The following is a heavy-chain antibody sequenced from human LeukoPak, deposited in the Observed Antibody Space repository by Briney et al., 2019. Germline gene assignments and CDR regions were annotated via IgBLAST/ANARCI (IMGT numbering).Heavy chain of an antibody. CDR2: VFYSGST. Sequence: SETLSLTCTVSGGSISSRNYYWGWIRQPPGKGLEWIGNVFYSGSTDYNPSLKTRVTISVDTSKNQFSLKLSSVTAADTAVYYCARVLGYCSSTSCYGAFDIWGQGTMVTVSS. D-gene: IGHD2-2*01. CDR3: ARVLGYCSSTSCYGAFDI. CDR1: GGSISSRNYY. V-gene: IGHV4-39*07. J-gene: IGHJ3*02.